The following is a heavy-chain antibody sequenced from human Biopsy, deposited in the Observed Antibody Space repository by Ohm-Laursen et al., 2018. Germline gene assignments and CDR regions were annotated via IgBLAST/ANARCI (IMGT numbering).Heavy chain of an antibody. CDR2: IAYDGSYT. CDR1: GISFSRYA. V-gene: IGHV3-30*18. CDR3: AKEAFQSPGSYAFDL. Sequence: GQTLSLTCAASGISFSRYAMHWVRQAPGKGLEWVALIAYDGSYTKYTDSVKGRFTISRDNLRNKVDLQMSSLRADDTAVYFCAKEAFQSPGSYAFDLWGQGTTVLVSS. J-gene: IGHJ3*01. D-gene: IGHD3-3*01.